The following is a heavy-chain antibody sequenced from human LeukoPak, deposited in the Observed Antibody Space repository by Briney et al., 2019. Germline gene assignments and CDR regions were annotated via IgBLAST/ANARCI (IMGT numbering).Heavy chain of an antibody. D-gene: IGHD2-2*01. Sequence: GGSLRLSCAASGFTFSSYAMSWVRQAPGKGLEWVSAISGSGGSTYYADSVKGRFTISRDNSKNTLYLQMNSLRAEDTAVYYCAKDLVRYQLLGGFFDYWGQGTLVTVSS. V-gene: IGHV3-23*01. CDR2: ISGSGGST. J-gene: IGHJ4*02. CDR1: GFTFSSYA. CDR3: AKDLVRYQLLGGFFDY.